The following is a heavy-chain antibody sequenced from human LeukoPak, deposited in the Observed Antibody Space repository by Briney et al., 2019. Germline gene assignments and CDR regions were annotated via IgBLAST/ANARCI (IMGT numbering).Heavy chain of an antibody. J-gene: IGHJ5*02. CDR1: GYSINNYW. CDR3: ARQEYCSGGSCYTWFDP. CDR2: IYPADSDI. D-gene: IGHD2-15*01. Sequence: PGESLKISGKGSGYSINNYWIGWVRQMPGKGLEWMGIIYPADSDIRYSPSFQGQVTISADKSISTAYLQWSSLKASDTAMYYCARQEYCSGGSCYTWFDPWGQGTLVTVSS. V-gene: IGHV5-51*01.